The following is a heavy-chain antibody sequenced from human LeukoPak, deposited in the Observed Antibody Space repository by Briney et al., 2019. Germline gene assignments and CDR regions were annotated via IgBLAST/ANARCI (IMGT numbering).Heavy chain of an antibody. D-gene: IGHD5-18*01. CDR1: GFTFSSYA. CDR3: AKGIHLYYYYMDV. Sequence: GGSLRLSCAASGFTFSSYAMHWVRQAPGKGLEWVAVISYDGSNKYYADSVKGRFTISRDNSKNTLYLQMNSLRAEDTAVYYCAKGIHLYYYYMDVWGKGTTVTVSS. J-gene: IGHJ6*03. CDR2: ISYDGSNK. V-gene: IGHV3-30-3*02.